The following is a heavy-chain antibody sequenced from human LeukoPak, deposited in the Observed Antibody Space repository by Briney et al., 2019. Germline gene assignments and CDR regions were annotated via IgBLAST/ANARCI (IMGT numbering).Heavy chain of an antibody. D-gene: IGHD6-13*01. CDR3: ARVPYSSSWPLDY. V-gene: IGHV3-48*04. Sequence: GGSLRLSCAASGFTFSTYNMNWVRQAPGKGLEWVSYISSSGSTIYYADSVKGRFTISRDNAKNSLYLQMNSLRAEDTAVYYCARVPYSSSWPLDYWGQGTLVTVSS. CDR2: ISSSGSTI. J-gene: IGHJ4*02. CDR1: GFTFSTYN.